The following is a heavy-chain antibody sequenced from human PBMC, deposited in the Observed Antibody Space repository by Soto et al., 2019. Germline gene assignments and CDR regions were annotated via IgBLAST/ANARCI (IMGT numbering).Heavy chain of an antibody. Sequence: LSLTFTVSGDFVISSRYYWGWIRQLPGKGLEWIGSIYYTGDTFFNPSLKSRVTFSVDPSKNQFSLKLTSLTAADTAVYFCARHKELLLASLSYGLDLWGQGTTVTVSS. CDR2: IYYTGDT. CDR3: ARHKELLLASLSYGLDL. J-gene: IGHJ6*02. CDR1: GDFVISSRYY. D-gene: IGHD3-22*01. V-gene: IGHV4-39*01.